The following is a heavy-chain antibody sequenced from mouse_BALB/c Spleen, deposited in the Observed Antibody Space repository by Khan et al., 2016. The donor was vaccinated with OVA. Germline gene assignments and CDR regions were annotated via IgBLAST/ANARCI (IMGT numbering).Heavy chain of an antibody. J-gene: IGHJ4*01. CDR2: IWSDGST. Sequence: QVQLKESGPGLVAPSQSLSITCTISGFSLTNYGVHWVRQPPGKGLEWLVVIWSDGSTTYNSALKSRLTITKDNSKSQVFLKMTSLQTDDTAIYFCARQPFYHYNVMDYWGQGPSVTVAS. D-gene: IGHD2-3*01. CDR3: ARQPFYHYNVMDY. V-gene: IGHV2-6-1*01. CDR1: GFSLTNYG.